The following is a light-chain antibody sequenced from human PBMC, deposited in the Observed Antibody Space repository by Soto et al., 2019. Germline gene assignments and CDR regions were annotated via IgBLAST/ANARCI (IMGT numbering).Light chain of an antibody. Sequence: EVVMTQSPGTLSVSLGESATLSCRASQSVDGYLAWYQQKPGQAPRLLIYGASNRATGIPDRFSGSGSGTDFTLIINRLEPEDVAIYYCQQYGGSPRITFGQGTRLEIK. V-gene: IGKV3-20*01. J-gene: IGKJ5*01. CDR2: GAS. CDR3: QQYGGSPRIT. CDR1: QSVDGY.